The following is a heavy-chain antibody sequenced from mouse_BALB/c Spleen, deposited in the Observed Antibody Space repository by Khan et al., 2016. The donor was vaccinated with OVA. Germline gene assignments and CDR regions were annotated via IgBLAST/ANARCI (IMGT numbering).Heavy chain of an antibody. V-gene: IGHV9-2-1*01. Sequence: QIQLVQSGPQLKKPGETVKISCRASGYIFTDYAMHWVRQAPGKVLRWMGWINTETGEATYADDFKGRFAFSLETSATTAYLQINNLKNEDTATHFCAGRFIYWGQGTLVTVSA. CDR2: INTETGEA. D-gene: IGHD1-1*01. CDR1: GYIFTDYA. J-gene: IGHJ3*01. CDR3: AGRFIY.